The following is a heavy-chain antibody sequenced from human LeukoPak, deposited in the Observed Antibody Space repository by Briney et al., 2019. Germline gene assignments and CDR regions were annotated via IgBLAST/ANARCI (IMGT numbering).Heavy chain of an antibody. CDR1: GFTFDDYT. CDR3: AKDSDYSSSWYSMRGQLGPIDY. D-gene: IGHD6-13*01. V-gene: IGHV3-43*01. CDR2: ISWDGGST. Sequence: GRSLRLSCAASGFTFDDYTMHWVRQAPGKGLEWVSLISWDGGSTYYADSVKGRFTISRDNSKNSLYLQMNSLRTEDTALYYCAKDSDYSSSWYSMRGQLGPIDYWGQGTLVTVSS. J-gene: IGHJ4*02.